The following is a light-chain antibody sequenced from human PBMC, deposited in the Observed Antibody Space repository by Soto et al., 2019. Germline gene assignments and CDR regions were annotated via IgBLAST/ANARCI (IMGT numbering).Light chain of an antibody. CDR1: QSVGNN. J-gene: IGKJ1*01. V-gene: IGKV3-15*01. CDR3: QHYNYWPPKT. Sequence: EIVMTQSPANLSVSPGERTTLSCRSSQSVGNNLAWYQQKPGQAPRLLIYGAYTRATGIPARFSGSGCGTDFTPTISSLQSEDFAVYYCQHYNYWPPKTFGQGTKGDIK. CDR2: GAY.